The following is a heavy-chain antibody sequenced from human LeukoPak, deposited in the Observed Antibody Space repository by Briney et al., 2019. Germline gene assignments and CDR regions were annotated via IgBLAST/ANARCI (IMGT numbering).Heavy chain of an antibody. J-gene: IGHJ4*02. CDR2: IYYSGST. V-gene: IGHV4-39*07. D-gene: IGHD3-3*01. Sequence: DPSETLSLTCTVSGGSISSSSYYWGWIRQPPGKGLEWIGSIYYSGSTNYNPSLKSRVTISVDTSKNQFSLKLSSVTAADTAVYYCARASYYDFWSSPPQFDYWGQGTLVTVSS. CDR1: GGSISSSSYY. CDR3: ARASYYDFWSSPPQFDY.